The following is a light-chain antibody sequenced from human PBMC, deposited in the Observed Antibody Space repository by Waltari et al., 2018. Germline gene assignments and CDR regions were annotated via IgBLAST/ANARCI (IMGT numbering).Light chain of an antibody. Sequence: QSALTQPASVSWSPGQSITISCTGTSSDVGFYDFVSWFQQHPGKAPKLMLYKVNNRPSGVSNRFSGSKSANTASLTISGLQAEDEADYYCSSYTRRSYWVFGGGTQLTVL. CDR2: KVN. CDR1: SSDVGFYDF. J-gene: IGLJ3*02. V-gene: IGLV2-14*01. CDR3: SSYTRRSYWV.